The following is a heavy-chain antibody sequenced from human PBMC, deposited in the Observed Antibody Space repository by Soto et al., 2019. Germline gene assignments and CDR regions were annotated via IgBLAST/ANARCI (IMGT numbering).Heavy chain of an antibody. V-gene: IGHV3-15*01. Sequence: EVQLVESGGGLVKPGGSLRLSCAASGFTFSKAWMTWVRQAPGKGLEWIGRIKSKADGGTIDYAAPVKGRFSISRDDSENSRYLQLNSLNTEDTAVYSCTAASSYSGALYFDHWGQGALVTVSS. J-gene: IGHJ4*02. CDR2: IKSKADGGTI. D-gene: IGHD6-19*01. CDR3: TAASSYSGALYFDH. CDR1: GFTFSKAW.